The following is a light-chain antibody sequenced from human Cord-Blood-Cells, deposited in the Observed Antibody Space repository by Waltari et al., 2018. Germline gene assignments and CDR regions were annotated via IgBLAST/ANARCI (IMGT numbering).Light chain of an antibody. J-gene: IGKJ2*01. Sequence: DIVMTQPPDSLAVSLGERATLSCRASQSVSSNLAWYQQKPGQAPRLLIYGASTRATGIPARFSGSGSGTEFTLTISSLQSEDFAVYYCQQYNNWPPYTFGQGTKLEIK. CDR1: QSVSSN. CDR3: QQYNNWPPYT. CDR2: GAS. V-gene: IGKV3-15*01.